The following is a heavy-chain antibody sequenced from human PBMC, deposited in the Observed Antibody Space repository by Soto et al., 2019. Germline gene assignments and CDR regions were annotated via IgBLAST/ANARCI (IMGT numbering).Heavy chain of an antibody. V-gene: IGHV3-23*01. Sequence: GGSLRLSCAASGFPFSTYAMSWVRQAPGKGLEWVSGISGTGGSIYYADSVKGRFTISRDNSKNTLYLQMNSLRAEDTAVYYCAKDYYDSSGYYPDFDYWGQGTLVTVSS. J-gene: IGHJ4*02. CDR2: ISGTGGSI. CDR1: GFPFSTYA. CDR3: AKDYYDSSGYYPDFDY. D-gene: IGHD3-22*01.